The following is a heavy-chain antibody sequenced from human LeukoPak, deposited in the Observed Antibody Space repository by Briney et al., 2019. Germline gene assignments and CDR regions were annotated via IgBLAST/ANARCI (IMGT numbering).Heavy chain of an antibody. CDR1: KFTFSNYA. CDR3: ARDHNYFDY. CDR2: ISDSGGPT. V-gene: IGHV3-23*01. J-gene: IGHJ4*02. Sequence: PGGSLRLSCAASKFTFSNYAMTWVRQAPGMGLEWVSPISDSGGPTNYADSVKGRFTISRDNSKNTLCLQMHSLRAEDTAVYYCARDHNYFDYWGQGTLVTVSS.